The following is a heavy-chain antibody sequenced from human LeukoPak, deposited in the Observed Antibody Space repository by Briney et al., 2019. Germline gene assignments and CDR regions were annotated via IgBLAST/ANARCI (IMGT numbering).Heavy chain of an antibody. CDR1: GGSFSDYY. V-gene: IGHV4-34*01. Sequence: SETLSLTCAVFGGSFSDYYWSWIRQPPGKGLEWIGEINHSGITNYNPSLKSRVTISADASKNQFSLKLSSVTVADTSVYYCASDTVAGTGWGQGTLVTVSS. J-gene: IGHJ4*02. CDR3: ASDTVAGTG. D-gene: IGHD6-19*01. CDR2: INHSGIT.